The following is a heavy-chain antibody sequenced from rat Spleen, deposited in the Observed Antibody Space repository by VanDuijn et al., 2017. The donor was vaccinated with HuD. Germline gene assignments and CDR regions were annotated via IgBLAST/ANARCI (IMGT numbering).Heavy chain of an antibody. Sequence: QVQLKESGPGLVQPSQTLSLTCTVSGFSLSSYGVGWVRQPLGKGLVWMGTIWAGGSPNYNSAVQSRLSISRDTSKSQVFLKMNSLQPEDTAIYFCSREAAYWGQGVMVTVSS. CDR2: IWAGGSP. CDR3: SREAAY. J-gene: IGHJ2*01. CDR1: GFSLSSYG. V-gene: IGHV2-72*01.